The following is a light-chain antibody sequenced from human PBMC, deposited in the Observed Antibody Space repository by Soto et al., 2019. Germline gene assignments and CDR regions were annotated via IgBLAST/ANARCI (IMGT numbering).Light chain of an antibody. CDR3: QQYGSSPPYT. CDR1: QSVSNKY. Sequence: EVVLTQSPGTLSLSPGERATLSCRASQSVSNKYLAWYQQKPGQAPRLLIFGSSDRATSITDRISGSGSGTDFTLTISRLEPEDFAVYYCQQYGSSPPYTFGQGTKLEIK. J-gene: IGKJ2*01. CDR2: GSS. V-gene: IGKV3-20*01.